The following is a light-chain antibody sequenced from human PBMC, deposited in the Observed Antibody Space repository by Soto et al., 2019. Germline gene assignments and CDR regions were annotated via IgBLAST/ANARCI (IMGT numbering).Light chain of an antibody. CDR2: DAS. J-gene: IGKJ1*01. CDR3: QQYNSYSPWT. CDR1: QSISSW. V-gene: IGKV1-5*01. Sequence: DIQMTQSPSTLSASVGDRVTITCRASQSISSWLAWYQQKPGKAPKLLIYDASSLESGDPSRFSGSGSGTEFTLAIRSLQPDDFATYSCQQYNSYSPWTFGQGTKVEIK.